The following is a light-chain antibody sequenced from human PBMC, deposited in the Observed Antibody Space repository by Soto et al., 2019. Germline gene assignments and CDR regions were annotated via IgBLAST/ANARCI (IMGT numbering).Light chain of an antibody. CDR1: QSISSY. CDR3: QQSYSTPQT. J-gene: IGKJ1*01. Sequence: DIQMTQSPSSLSASVGDRVTITCRASQSISSYLNWYQQKPGKAPKLLIYAASSLQSGVPSRFSGSGSGTDFTLTISSQQPEDFATYYCQQSYSTPQTFGQGTKVEIK. CDR2: AAS. V-gene: IGKV1-39*01.